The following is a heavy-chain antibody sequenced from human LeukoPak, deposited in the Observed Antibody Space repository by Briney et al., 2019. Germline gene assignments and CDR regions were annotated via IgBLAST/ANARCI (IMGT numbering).Heavy chain of an antibody. Sequence: SETQSLTCAAYGGSFSGYYWSWIRQPPGKGLEWIGYIYYSGSTNYNPSLKSRVTISVDTSKNQFSLKLSSVTAADTAVYYCARYPSSGWAYYFDYWGQGTLVTVSS. CDR2: IYYSGST. D-gene: IGHD6-19*01. CDR1: GGSFSGYY. J-gene: IGHJ4*02. CDR3: ARYPSSGWAYYFDY. V-gene: IGHV4-59*01.